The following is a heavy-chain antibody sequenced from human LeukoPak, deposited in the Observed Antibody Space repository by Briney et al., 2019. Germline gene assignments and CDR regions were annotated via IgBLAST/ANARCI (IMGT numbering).Heavy chain of an antibody. J-gene: IGHJ6*03. CDR1: GGSISSSSYY. D-gene: IGHD6-13*01. CDR2: IYYSGST. V-gene: IGHV4-39*01. CDR3: ARRKQQLAGKSLYYYMDV. Sequence: SETLSLTCTVSGGSISSSSYYWGWIRQPPGKGLEWIGSIYYSGSTYYNPSLKSRVTISVDTSKNQFSLKLSSVTAADTAVYYCARRKQQLAGKSLYYYMDVWGKGTTVTVSS.